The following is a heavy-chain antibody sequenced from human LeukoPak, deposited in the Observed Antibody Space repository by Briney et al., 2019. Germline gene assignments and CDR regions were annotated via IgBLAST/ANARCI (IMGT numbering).Heavy chain of an antibody. CDR2: IYYSGST. Sequence: SETLSLTCTVSGGSISSYYWSWIRQPPGKGLEWIGYIYYSGSTNYDPSLKSRVTISVDTSKNQFSLKLSSVTAADTAVYYCARADGYYYGMDVWGQGTTVTVSS. V-gene: IGHV4-59*01. D-gene: IGHD5-24*01. J-gene: IGHJ6*02. CDR3: ARADGYYYGMDV. CDR1: GGSISSYY.